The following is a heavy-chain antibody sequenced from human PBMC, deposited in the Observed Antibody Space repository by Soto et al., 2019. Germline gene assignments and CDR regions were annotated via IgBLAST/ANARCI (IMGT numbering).Heavy chain of an antibody. V-gene: IGHV4-30-2*01. CDR3: ASVRFGELSADYFEY. CDR1: CGSISSLGYS. D-gene: IGHD3-10*01. CDR2: IYHSGST. J-gene: IGHJ4*02. Sequence: SLEILCLTCGVLCGSISSLGYSWSWIRQPPGKGLEWIGYIYHSGSTYYNPPLKSRVTISVDRSKNQFSLKLSSVTAADTAVYYCASVRFGELSADYFEYWGQGTLVTVLL.